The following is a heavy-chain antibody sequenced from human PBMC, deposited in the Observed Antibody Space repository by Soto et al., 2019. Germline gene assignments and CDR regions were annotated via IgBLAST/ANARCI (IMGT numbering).Heavy chain of an antibody. CDR1: GGSISSGGYY. Sequence: SETLSLTCTVSGGSISSGGYYWSWIRQHPGKGLEWIGYIYYTGSTFNSPSLKSRVSISIDTSKTQFSLKLSSVTAADTAVYYCARIHFGDEPSYYYYGMDVWGQGTTVTV. J-gene: IGHJ6*02. CDR3: ARIHFGDEPSYYYYGMDV. CDR2: IYYTGST. D-gene: IGHD4-17*01. V-gene: IGHV4-30-4*08.